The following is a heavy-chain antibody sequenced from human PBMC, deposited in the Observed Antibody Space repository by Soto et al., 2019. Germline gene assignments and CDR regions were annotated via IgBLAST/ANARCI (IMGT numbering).Heavy chain of an antibody. J-gene: IGHJ4*02. V-gene: IGHV3-23*01. Sequence: EVQLLESGGGLVQPGGSLRLSCAASGFSFSSYAMSWVRQAPGKGLEWVSSISGSGANTYYVDSVKGRFTVSRDNSKKTLYLQMSSLRGEDTAVYKCAKAAAYHRSASYFPFDDWGLGTRVTVSS. CDR2: ISGSGANT. CDR3: AKAAAYHRSASYFPFDD. D-gene: IGHD3-10*01. CDR1: GFSFSSYA.